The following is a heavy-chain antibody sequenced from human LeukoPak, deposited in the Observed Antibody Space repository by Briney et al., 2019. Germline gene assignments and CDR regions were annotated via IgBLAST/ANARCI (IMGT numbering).Heavy chain of an antibody. CDR3: ARQVLHTAMIY. J-gene: IGHJ4*02. V-gene: IGHV4-39*01. D-gene: IGHD5-18*01. CDR1: GVSISSSSYH. Sequence: SETLSLTCTVSGVSISSSSYHWDWIRQPPGKGLEWIGSIYDNGSTYYSPSLKSRVTISVDTSKNQFSLRLNSVTAADTAVYYCARQVLHTAMIYWGQGGLVSVSS. CDR2: IYDNGST.